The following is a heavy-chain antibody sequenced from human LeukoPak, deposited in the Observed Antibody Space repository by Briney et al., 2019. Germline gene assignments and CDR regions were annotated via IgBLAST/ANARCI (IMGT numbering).Heavy chain of an antibody. Sequence: GGSLRLSCAASGFTFSSYSMNWVRQAPGKGLEWVSSISSSSSYIYYADSVKGRFTISRDNAKNSLYLQMNSLRAEDTAVYYCARYPGYSSSWYTSFFDYWGQGTLVTVSS. CDR1: GFTFSSYS. V-gene: IGHV3-21*01. D-gene: IGHD6-13*01. CDR2: ISSSSSYI. CDR3: ARYPGYSSSWYTSFFDY. J-gene: IGHJ4*02.